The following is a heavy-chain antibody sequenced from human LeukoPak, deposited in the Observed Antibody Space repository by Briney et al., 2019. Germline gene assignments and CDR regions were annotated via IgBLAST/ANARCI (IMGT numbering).Heavy chain of an antibody. V-gene: IGHV1-46*03. CDR2: FNPSGGST. D-gene: IGHD5-24*01. J-gene: IGHJ3*02. CDR3: ARVRDGYNGALDI. CDR1: GYTFTNYY. Sequence: ASVKVSCKASGYTFTNYYMHWVRQAPGQGLEWMGVFNPSGGSTSYAQKFQGRVTMTRDTSTSTVYMELSSLRSEDAGVNYCARVRDGYNGALDIWGQGTMVTVSS.